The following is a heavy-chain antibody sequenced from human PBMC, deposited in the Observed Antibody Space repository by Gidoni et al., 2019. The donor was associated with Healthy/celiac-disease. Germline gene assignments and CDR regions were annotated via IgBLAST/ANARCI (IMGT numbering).Heavy chain of an antibody. CDR1: AYPFTGYY. Sequence: QVQLVQSGAAVKKPGASVKVSCKASAYPFTGYYMPWVRQAPGEGLEWMGWINPNSGGTNYAQKFQGRVTMTRDTSISTAYMELSRLRSDDTAVYYCAGSFGLIVVVKGFDPWGQGTLVTVSS. V-gene: IGHV1-2*02. D-gene: IGHD3-22*01. CDR2: INPNSGGT. CDR3: AGSFGLIVVVKGFDP. J-gene: IGHJ5*02.